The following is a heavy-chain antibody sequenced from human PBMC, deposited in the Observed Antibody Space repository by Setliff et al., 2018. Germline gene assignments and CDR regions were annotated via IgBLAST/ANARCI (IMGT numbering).Heavy chain of an antibody. V-gene: IGHV4-59*01. CDR2: IYHNGNT. Sequence: PSETLSLTCTVSGGSISPYFWSWIRQPPGKGLEWIGYIYHNGNTNFNPSPKSRVTMSVDTSTNQFSLKLTSVTAADTAVYYCARLSWNGLRYFGLDVWGQGTTVTVSS. J-gene: IGHJ6*02. CDR3: ARLSWNGLRYFGLDV. CDR1: GGSISPYF. D-gene: IGHD3-3*01.